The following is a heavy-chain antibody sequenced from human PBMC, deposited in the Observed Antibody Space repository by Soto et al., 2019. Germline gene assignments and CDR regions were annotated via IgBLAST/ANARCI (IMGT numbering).Heavy chain of an antibody. CDR3: ASDLVAARPYFDY. Sequence: QVQLVESGGGVVQPGRSLRLSCAASGFIFRTYGMHWVRQAPVKGLEWVAVIWYDGSNKYYSDSVKDRFTISRNNSKNTLSLQMNSLRAEDTAVYYCASDLVAARPYFDYWGQGTLVTVSS. D-gene: IGHD6-6*01. CDR1: GFIFRTYG. V-gene: IGHV3-33*01. J-gene: IGHJ4*02. CDR2: IWYDGSNK.